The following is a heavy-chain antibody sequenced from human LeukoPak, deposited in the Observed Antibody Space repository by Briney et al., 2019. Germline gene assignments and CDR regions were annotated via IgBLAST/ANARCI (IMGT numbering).Heavy chain of an antibody. CDR3: ARGATYAYYFDV. J-gene: IGHJ4*02. Sequence: ASVKVSCKVSGYTFTSYGISWVRQAPGQGLEWMGWISAYNGNTNYAQKLQGRVNMTTDTSTSTAYMELRSLRSDDTAVYYCARGATYAYYFDVWGQGSLVTVSS. D-gene: IGHD1-26*01. CDR1: GYTFTSYG. V-gene: IGHV1-18*01. CDR2: ISAYNGNT.